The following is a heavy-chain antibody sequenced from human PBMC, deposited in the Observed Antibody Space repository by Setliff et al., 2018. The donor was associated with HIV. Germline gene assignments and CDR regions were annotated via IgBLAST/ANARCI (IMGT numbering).Heavy chain of an antibody. CDR1: GYLFTGYY. CDR3: AREGSPIYYFDY. Sequence: ASVKVSCKASGYLFTGYYMHWVRQAPGQGLEWMGWINVNSGGTKYAQKFQGRVTMIRDTSISTAYMEVSSLRSDDTAVYYCAREGSPIYYFDYWSQGTLVTVS. V-gene: IGHV1-2*02. D-gene: IGHD3-10*01. J-gene: IGHJ4*02. CDR2: INVNSGGT.